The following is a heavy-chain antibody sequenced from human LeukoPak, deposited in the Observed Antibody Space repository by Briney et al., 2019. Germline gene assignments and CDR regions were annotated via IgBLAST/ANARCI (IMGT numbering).Heavy chain of an antibody. CDR3: ARTMYSSGWFFDY. Sequence: SVKVSCKASGGTFSSYAISWVRQAPGQGLEWMGGIIPIFGTANYAQKFQGRVRITTDESPSTAYMELSSLRSEDTAVYYCARTMYSSGWFFDYWGQGTLVTVSS. CDR2: IIPIFGTA. D-gene: IGHD6-19*01. V-gene: IGHV1-69*05. CDR1: GGTFSSYA. J-gene: IGHJ4*02.